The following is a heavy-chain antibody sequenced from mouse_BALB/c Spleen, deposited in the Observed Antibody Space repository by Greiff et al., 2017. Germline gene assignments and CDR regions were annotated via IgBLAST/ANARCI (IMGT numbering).Heavy chain of an antibody. D-gene: IGHD2-2*01. Sequence: QVQLKQSGPGLVQPSQTLSITCTVSGSSLPSYGVHGVRRSPGKGLGWRGVIWSGGSTDYNAAFISRLSISKDNSKSQVFFKMNSLQADDTAIYYCARNSRGYDVAYWGQGTLVTVSA. CDR1: GSSLPSYG. J-gene: IGHJ3*01. V-gene: IGHV2-4-1*01. CDR2: IWSGGST. CDR3: ARNSRGYDVAY.